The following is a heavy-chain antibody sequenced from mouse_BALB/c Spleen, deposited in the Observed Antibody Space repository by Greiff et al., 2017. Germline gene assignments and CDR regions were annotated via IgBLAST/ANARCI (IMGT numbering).Heavy chain of an antibody. D-gene: IGHD2-3*01. CDR2: IWGDGST. CDR3: ARVYDGYYPYYYAMDY. V-gene: IGHV2-6-7*01. Sequence: VQLQESGPGLVAPSQSLSITCTVSGFSLTGYGVNWVRQPPGKGLEWLGMIWGDGSTDYNSALKSRLSISKDNSKSQVFLKMNSLQTDDTARYYCARVYDGYYPYYYAMDYWGQGTSVTVSS. J-gene: IGHJ4*01. CDR1: GFSLTGYG.